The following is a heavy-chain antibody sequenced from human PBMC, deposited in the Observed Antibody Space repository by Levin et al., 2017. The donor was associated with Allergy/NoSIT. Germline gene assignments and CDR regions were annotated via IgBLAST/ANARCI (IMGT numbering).Heavy chain of an antibody. J-gene: IGHJ4*02. D-gene: IGHD1-20*01. CDR3: ARVHNWNDGWYYFDY. CDR1: GGSISSSSYY. Sequence: PGGSLRLSCTVSGGSISSSSYYWGWIRQPPGKGLEWIGSIYYSGSTYYNPSLKSRVTISVDTSKNQFSLKLSSVTAADTAVYYCARVHNWNDGWYYFDYWGQGTLVTVSS. CDR2: IYYSGST. V-gene: IGHV4-39*07.